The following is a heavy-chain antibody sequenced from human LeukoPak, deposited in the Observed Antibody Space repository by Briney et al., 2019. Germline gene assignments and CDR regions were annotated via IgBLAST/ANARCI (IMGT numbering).Heavy chain of an antibody. Sequence: GGSLRLSCAASGFTFSSYAMHWVRQAPGKGLEWVAVISYDGSNKYYADSVKGRFTTSRDNSKNTLYLQMNSLRAEDTAVYYCARRGQTHYYYDSSGFSHYFDYWGQGTLVTVSS. D-gene: IGHD3-22*01. J-gene: IGHJ4*02. V-gene: IGHV3-30-3*01. CDR2: ISYDGSNK. CDR3: ARRGQTHYYYDSSGFSHYFDY. CDR1: GFTFSSYA.